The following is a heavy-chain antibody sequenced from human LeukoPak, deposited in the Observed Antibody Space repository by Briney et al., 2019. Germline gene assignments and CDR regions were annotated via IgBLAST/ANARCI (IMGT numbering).Heavy chain of an antibody. CDR1: GGSISSGSYY. D-gene: IGHD3-10*01. CDR3: ARGKGLLRFPEPIDY. Sequence: PSETLSLTCTVSGGSISSGSYYWSWIRQPAGKGLEWIGRIYTSGSTNYNPSLKSRVTISVDTSKNQFSLKLSSVTAADTAVYYCARGKGLLRFPEPIDYWGQGTLVTVSS. J-gene: IGHJ4*02. CDR2: IYTSGST. V-gene: IGHV4-61*02.